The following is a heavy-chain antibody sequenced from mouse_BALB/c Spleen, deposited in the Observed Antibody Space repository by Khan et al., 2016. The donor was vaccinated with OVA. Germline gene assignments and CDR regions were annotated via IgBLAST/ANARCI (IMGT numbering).Heavy chain of an antibody. CDR3: ARQPYYHYYIMDY. D-gene: IGHD2-10*01. V-gene: IGHV2-6-1*01. CDR1: GFSLTDYG. CDR2: IWSDGTT. Sequence: VELVESGPGLAAPSQSLSITCTISGFSLTDYGIHWVRQPPGKGLEWLVVIWSDGTTTYNSALKSRLSISKDNSKSQVFLKMNSLQTDDTAMYYCARQPYYHYYIMDYWGQGTAVTGSS. J-gene: IGHJ4*01.